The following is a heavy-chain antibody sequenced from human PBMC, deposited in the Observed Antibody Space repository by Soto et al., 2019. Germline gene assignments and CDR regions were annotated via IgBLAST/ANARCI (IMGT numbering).Heavy chain of an antibody. D-gene: IGHD2-2*01. J-gene: IGHJ5*02. V-gene: IGHV1-24*01. CDR1: GYTLTELS. CDR2: FDPEDGET. CDR3: ATNYCSSTSCYAWFDP. Sequence: ASVKVSCKVSGYTLTELSMHWVRQAPGKGLEWMGGFDPEDGETIYAQKFQGRVTMTEDTSTDTAYMELSSLRSEDTAVYYRATNYCSSTSCYAWFDPWGQGTLVTVSS.